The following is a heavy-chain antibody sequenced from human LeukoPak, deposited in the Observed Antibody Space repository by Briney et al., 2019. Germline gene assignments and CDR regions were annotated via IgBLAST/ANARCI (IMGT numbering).Heavy chain of an antibody. D-gene: IGHD6-19*01. CDR3: ARDTYSSGWYSVPFVDY. V-gene: IGHV3-21*01. CDR1: EFTFSSYG. CDR2: ISSSSSYI. J-gene: IGHJ4*02. Sequence: GGSLRLSCAASEFTFSSYGMNWVRQAPGKGLEWVSSISSSSSYIYYADSVKGRFTISRDNAKNSLYLQMNSLRAEDTAVYYCARDTYSSGWYSVPFVDYWGQGTLVTVSS.